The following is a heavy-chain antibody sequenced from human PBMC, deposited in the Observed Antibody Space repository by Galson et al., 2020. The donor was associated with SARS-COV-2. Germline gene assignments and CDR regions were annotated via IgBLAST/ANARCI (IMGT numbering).Heavy chain of an antibody. D-gene: IGHD4-17*01. Sequence: GGSLRLSCAASGFTFSNAWMNWVRQAPGKGLEWVGRIKSKTDGGTTDYAAPVKGRFTISRDDSKNTLYLQMNSLKTEDTAVYYCTKNPDYGDGAFDIWGQGTMVTVSS. CDR3: TKNPDYGDGAFDI. J-gene: IGHJ3*02. CDR1: GFTFSNAW. CDR2: IKSKTDGGTT. V-gene: IGHV3-15*07.